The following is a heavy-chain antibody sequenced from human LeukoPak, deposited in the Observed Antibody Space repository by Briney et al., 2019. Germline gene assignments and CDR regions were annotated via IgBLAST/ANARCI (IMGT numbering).Heavy chain of an antibody. CDR2: INHSGST. Sequence: SETLSLTCAVYGVSFSGYYWSWIRQPPGKGLEWIGEINHSGSTNYNPSLKSRVTISVDTSKNQFSLKLSSVTAADTAVYYCARGPLYSSSWYVGPDKVFDYWGQGTLVTVSS. D-gene: IGHD6-13*01. CDR1: GVSFSGYY. V-gene: IGHV4-34*01. J-gene: IGHJ4*02. CDR3: ARGPLYSSSWYVGPDKVFDY.